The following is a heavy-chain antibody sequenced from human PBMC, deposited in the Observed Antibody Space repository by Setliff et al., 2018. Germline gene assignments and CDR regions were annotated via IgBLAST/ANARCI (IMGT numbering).Heavy chain of an antibody. CDR1: GYSFTSYG. V-gene: IGHV1-18*04. J-gene: IGHJ4*02. Sequence: ASVKVSCKASGYSFTSYGITWVRQAPGQGLEWMGWISPYNGDTRFQQKFQGRVTVTTDTPTSTGYLELRSLTSDDTAVYYCARAVSISGYWHYDYWGQGTLVTVSS. CDR2: ISPYNGDT. D-gene: IGHD3-22*01. CDR3: ARAVSISGYWHYDY.